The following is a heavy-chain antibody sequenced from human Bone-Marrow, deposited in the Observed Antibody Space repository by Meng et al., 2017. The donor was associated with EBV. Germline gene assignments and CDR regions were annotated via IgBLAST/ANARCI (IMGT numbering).Heavy chain of an antibody. D-gene: IGHD3-16*02. V-gene: IGHV3-48*04. J-gene: IGHJ4*02. CDR1: GFIXXSYA. Sequence: EVQLXXXXXGLVXPXXXLRLXXXVFGFIXXSYAMSWVRQAPGKGLEWVSAISSSGSTIYYADSVKGRFTISRDNAKNSLYLQMNSLRAEDTAVYYCARGGYYDYIWGSYRSPDFDYWGQGTLVTVSS. CDR2: ISSSGSTI. CDR3: ARGGYYDYIWGSYRSPDFDY.